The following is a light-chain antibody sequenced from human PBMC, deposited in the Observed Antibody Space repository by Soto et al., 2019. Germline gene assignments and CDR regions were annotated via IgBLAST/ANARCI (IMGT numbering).Light chain of an antibody. CDR3: QQYNTFWT. J-gene: IGKJ1*01. CDR2: DVS. V-gene: IGKV1-5*01. CDR1: QNISRW. Sequence: IQMTQFPSSLSASVGDRVTITCRASQNISRWLAWYQQKSGKAPKLLIYDVSTLESRVPSRFSGSGSGTEFTLTVSSLQPDDSATYYCQQYNTFWTFGQGTKVKIK.